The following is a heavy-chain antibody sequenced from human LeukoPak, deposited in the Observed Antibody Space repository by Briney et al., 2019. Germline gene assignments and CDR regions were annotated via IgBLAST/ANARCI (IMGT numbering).Heavy chain of an antibody. CDR1: GGTFSSYA. D-gene: IGHD5-18*01. J-gene: IGHJ4*02. CDR3: ARGDVDTAMVFDY. Sequence: SVKVSCKASGGTFSSYAISWVRQAPGQGLEWMGGIIPIFGTANYAQKFQGRVTITTDESTSTAYMELSSLRSEDTAVYYCARGDVDTAMVFDYWGQGTLVTVSS. CDR2: IIPIFGTA. V-gene: IGHV1-69*05.